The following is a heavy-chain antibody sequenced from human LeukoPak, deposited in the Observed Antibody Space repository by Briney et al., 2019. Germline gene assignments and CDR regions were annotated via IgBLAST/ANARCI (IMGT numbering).Heavy chain of an antibody. CDR2: ISGSGGST. D-gene: IGHD6-19*01. Sequence: PGGSLRLSCAASGFSFSSYGMSWVRQAPGKGLEWVSGISGSGGSTYYADSVKGRFTISRDNAKNSLYLQMNSLRAEDTAVYYCARARYSSGWYWGADAFDIWGQGTMVTVSS. V-gene: IGHV3-23*01. J-gene: IGHJ3*02. CDR1: GFSFSSYG. CDR3: ARARYSSGWYWGADAFDI.